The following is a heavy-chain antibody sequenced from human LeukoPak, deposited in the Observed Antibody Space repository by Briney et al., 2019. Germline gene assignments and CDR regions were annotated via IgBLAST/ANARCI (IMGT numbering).Heavy chain of an antibody. V-gene: IGHV3-7*01. CDR3: ARDVGGSLDY. Sequence: GGSLRLSCAASGFTFTTYWMAWVRQARGKGVEWVANIKGDESAKHQADSVKGRFTISRDNAQNSVYLQMSSLRVEDTAVYYCARDVGGSLDYWGQGTLVTVSS. D-gene: IGHD1-26*01. J-gene: IGHJ4*02. CDR1: GFTFTTYW. CDR2: IKGDESAK.